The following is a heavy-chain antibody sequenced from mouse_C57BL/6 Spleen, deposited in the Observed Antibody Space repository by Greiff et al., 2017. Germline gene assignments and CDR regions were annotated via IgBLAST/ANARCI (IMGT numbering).Heavy chain of an antibody. CDR2: IYPGSGNT. J-gene: IGHJ3*01. CDR1: GYTFTDYY. Sequence: VQLQQSGAELVRPGASVKLSCKASGYTFTDYYINWVKQRPGQGLEWIARIYPGSGNTYYNEKFKGKDTLTAEKSSSTAYMQLSSLTSEDSAVYFCARSSSGGFAYWGQGTLVTVSA. CDR3: ARSSSGGFAY. D-gene: IGHD3-2*02. V-gene: IGHV1-76*01.